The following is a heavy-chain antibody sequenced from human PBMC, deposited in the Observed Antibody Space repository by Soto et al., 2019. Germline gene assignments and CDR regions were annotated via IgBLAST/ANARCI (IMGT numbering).Heavy chain of an antibody. D-gene: IGHD4-17*01. CDR2: ISYDGSNK. CDR3: AKETSGDYGDFDY. CDR1: GFTFSIYG. V-gene: IGHV3-30*18. J-gene: IGHJ4*02. Sequence: GGSLRLSCAASGFTFSIYGMHWVRHAPGKGLEWVAVISYDGSNKYYADSVKGRFTISRDNSKNTLYLQMNSLRAEDTAVYYCAKETSGDYGDFDYWGQGTLVTVSS.